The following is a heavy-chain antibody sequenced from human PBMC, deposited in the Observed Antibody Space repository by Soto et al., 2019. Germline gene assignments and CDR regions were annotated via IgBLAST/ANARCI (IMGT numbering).Heavy chain of an antibody. D-gene: IGHD3-10*01. J-gene: IGHJ4*02. CDR2: IYYSGST. Sequence: QVQLQESGPGLVKPSQTLSLTCTVSGGSVSSGGYYWSWIRQHPGKGLEWIGYIYYSGSTYYNPSLKSRVTISVDTSKNQFSLKLSSVTAADTAVYYCARENRYYYGSGSYPDYWGQGTLVTVSS. V-gene: IGHV4-31*03. CDR1: GGSVSSGGYY. CDR3: ARENRYYYGSGSYPDY.